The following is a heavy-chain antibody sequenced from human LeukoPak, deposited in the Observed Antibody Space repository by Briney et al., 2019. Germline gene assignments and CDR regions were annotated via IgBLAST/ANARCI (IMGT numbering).Heavy chain of an antibody. CDR1: GFIVSSNY. Sequence: GGSLRLSCAASGFIVSSNYMSWIRQAPGKGLEWVSYISSSGSTIYYADSVKGRFTISRDNSKNTLYLQMNSLRAEDTAVYYCASPVAYYYDSSGYYAIWGQGTLVTVSS. J-gene: IGHJ4*02. CDR2: ISSSGSTI. V-gene: IGHV3-11*01. D-gene: IGHD3-22*01. CDR3: ASPVAYYYDSSGYYAI.